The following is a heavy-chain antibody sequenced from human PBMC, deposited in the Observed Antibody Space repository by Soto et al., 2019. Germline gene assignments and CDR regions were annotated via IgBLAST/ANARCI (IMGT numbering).Heavy chain of an antibody. CDR3: AKGGPGYGPGSANRDDAFDI. CDR2: ISGSGGST. Sequence: EVQLLESGGGLVQPGGSLRLSCAASGFTFSSHAMSWVRQAPGKGLEWVSAISGSGGSTYYADSVKGRFTISRDNSKNTLYLQMNSLRAEDTAVYYCAKGGPGYGPGSANRDDAFDIWGQGTMVTVSS. V-gene: IGHV3-23*01. CDR1: GFTFSSHA. D-gene: IGHD3-10*01. J-gene: IGHJ3*02.